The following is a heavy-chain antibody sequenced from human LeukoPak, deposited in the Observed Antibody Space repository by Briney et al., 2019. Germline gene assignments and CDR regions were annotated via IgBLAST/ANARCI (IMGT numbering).Heavy chain of an antibody. D-gene: IGHD3-10*01. CDR2: INNEGTTI. CDR3: ARVSGLGMNEYYQH. Sequence: GGSLRLSCEASGLTFSNSLMHWVRQAPGKGLVWVSRINNEGTTISYADSVKGRFTISRDNAKNTLYLQMNSLRAEDTAVYYCARVSGLGMNEYYQHWGQGTLVTVAS. CDR1: GLTFSNSL. V-gene: IGHV3-74*01. J-gene: IGHJ1*01.